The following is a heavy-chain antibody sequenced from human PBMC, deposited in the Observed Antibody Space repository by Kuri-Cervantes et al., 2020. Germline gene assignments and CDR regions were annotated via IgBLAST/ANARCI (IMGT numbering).Heavy chain of an antibody. CDR3: AREAPGSSSYVFDY. J-gene: IGHJ4*02. D-gene: IGHD2-15*01. V-gene: IGHV3-7*01. Sequence: GESLKISCAASGFTFSSYWMSWVRQAPGKGLEWMANIKQDGSEKYYVDSVKGRFTISRDNAKNSLYLQMNSLRAEDTAVYYCAREAPGSSSYVFDYWGQGTLVTVSS. CDR2: IKQDGSEK. CDR1: GFTFSSYW.